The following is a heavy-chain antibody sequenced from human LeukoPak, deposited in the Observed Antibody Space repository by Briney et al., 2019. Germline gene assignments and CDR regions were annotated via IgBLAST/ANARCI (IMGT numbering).Heavy chain of an antibody. Sequence: GGSLRLSCAASGFTFSTYWVHWVRQAPGKGLVRVSRIKSDGSTNYADSVKGRFTISRDNAKNTVSLQMNSLRAEDTGVYYSARAPSEIGGYYPEYFRHWGQGTLVTVSS. D-gene: IGHD3-22*01. V-gene: IGHV3-74*01. J-gene: IGHJ1*01. CDR1: GFTFSTYW. CDR2: IKSDGST. CDR3: ARAPSEIGGYYPEYFRH.